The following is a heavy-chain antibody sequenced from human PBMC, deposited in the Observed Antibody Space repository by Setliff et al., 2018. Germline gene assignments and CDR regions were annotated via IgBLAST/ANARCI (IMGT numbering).Heavy chain of an antibody. CDR2: IHYLGTT. V-gene: IGHV4-39*01. CDR3: ARAPRYFDPTGSYFDY. J-gene: IGHJ4*02. CDR1: GASISSGTYY. Sequence: ETLSLTCTVSGASISSGTYYWGWIRQPPGKGLVWIGRIHYLGTTYSNASLASRLTMSVDTSKNQFSLRLTSVTAADTAVYYCARAPRYFDPTGSYFDYWGQGTLVTVSS. D-gene: IGHD3-9*01.